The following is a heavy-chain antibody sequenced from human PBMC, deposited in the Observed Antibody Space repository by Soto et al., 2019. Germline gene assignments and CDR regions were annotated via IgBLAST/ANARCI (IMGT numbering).Heavy chain of an antibody. V-gene: IGHV3-23*01. D-gene: IGHD3-3*01. CDR3: AKDASSGITSFDS. Sequence: EVILLESGGDLVAPGESLRLSCVASGFSFSSYAMSWVRQAPGKGLEWVSVVSGSAGSTYYADSVKGRFTISRDNSKNTLYLQMNSLRAEDTAVYYCAKDASSGITSFDSWGRGTVVTVSS. J-gene: IGHJ2*01. CDR1: GFSFSSYA. CDR2: VSGSAGST.